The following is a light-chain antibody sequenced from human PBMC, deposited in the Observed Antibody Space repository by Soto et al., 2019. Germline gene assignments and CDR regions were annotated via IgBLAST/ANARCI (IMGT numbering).Light chain of an antibody. CDR2: RDI. J-gene: IGLJ3*02. V-gene: IGLV3-9*01. CDR3: QVWDSYTV. CDR1: NIGSKS. Sequence: SYELTQPLSVSVALGQTARITCGGNNIGSKSVHWYQLKPGQAPVMVIYRDINRPSGIPERFSGSNSGNTATLTISRAQAGDEADYYCQVWDSYTVFGRGTKVTVL.